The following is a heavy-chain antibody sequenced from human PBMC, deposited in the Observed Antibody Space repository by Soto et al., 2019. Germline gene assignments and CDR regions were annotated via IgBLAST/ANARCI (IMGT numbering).Heavy chain of an antibody. J-gene: IGHJ4*02. CDR2: ISYDGSNK. Sequence: PVGSLRLSCAASGFTFSSYGMHWVRQAPGKGLEWVAVISYDGSNKYYADSVKGRFTISRDNSKNTLYLQMNSLRAEDTAVYYCAKDLHIPVWQFDYWGQGTLVTVSS. CDR3: AKDLHIPVWQFDY. D-gene: IGHD3-16*01. CDR1: GFTFSSYG. V-gene: IGHV3-30*18.